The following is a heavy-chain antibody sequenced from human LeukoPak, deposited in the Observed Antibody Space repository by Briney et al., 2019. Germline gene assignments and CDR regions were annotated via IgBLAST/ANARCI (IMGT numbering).Heavy chain of an antibody. CDR3: AKGRRYQLLWDAFDI. V-gene: IGHV3-23*01. Sequence: GGSLRLSCAASGFTLSSYAMSWVRQGPGKGLEWVSAISGSGGSTYYADSVKGRFTISRDNSKNTLYLQMNSLRAEDTAVYYCAKGRRYQLLWDAFDIWGQGTMVTVSS. CDR2: ISGSGGST. CDR1: GFTLSSYA. D-gene: IGHD2-2*01. J-gene: IGHJ3*02.